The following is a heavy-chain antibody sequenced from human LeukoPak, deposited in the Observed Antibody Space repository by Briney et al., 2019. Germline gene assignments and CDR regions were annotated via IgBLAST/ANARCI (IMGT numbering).Heavy chain of an antibody. Sequence: QPGAALVLCCAAAGFTFSSYAMSGGRQAPGKGVEGGSSTSISDRGTYHALSVQGPFTISRDNSNNTVYLQMNSLRAEDTAVYYCARGRSGTYYHFHYWAQGPLVTVSS. J-gene: IGHJ4*02. CDR2: TSISDRGT. V-gene: IGHV3-23*01. D-gene: IGHD3-10*01. CDR1: GFTFSSYA. CDR3: ARGRSGTYYHFHY.